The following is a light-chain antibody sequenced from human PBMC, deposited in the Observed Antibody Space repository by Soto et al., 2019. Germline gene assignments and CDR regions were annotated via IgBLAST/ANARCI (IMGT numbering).Light chain of an antibody. CDR2: AAS. CDR1: QSISSY. V-gene: IGKV1-39*01. CDR3: QQSYSTSLVT. Sequence: DIQMTQSPPSLSASVGDRVTITCRASQSISSYLNWYQQKPGKAPKLLIYAASSLQSGVPSRFSGSGSGTDFTLTISSLQPEDFATYYCQQSYSTSLVTFGQGTKVEIK. J-gene: IGKJ1*01.